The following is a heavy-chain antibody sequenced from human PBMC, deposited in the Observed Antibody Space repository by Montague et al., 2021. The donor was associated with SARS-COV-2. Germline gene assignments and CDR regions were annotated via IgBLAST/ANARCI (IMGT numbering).Heavy chain of an antibody. CDR2: IWYDGSNK. J-gene: IGHJ4*02. CDR3: ARVLSVWGSYGVDY. CDR1: GFTFSSYG. D-gene: IGHD3-16*01. Sequence: SLRLSCAASGFTFSSYGMHWVRQAPGKGLEWVAVIWYDGSNKYYVDSVKGRFTISRDNSKNTLYLQMNSLRAEDTAVYYCARVLSVWGSYGVDYWGQGTLVTVSS. V-gene: IGHV3-33*01.